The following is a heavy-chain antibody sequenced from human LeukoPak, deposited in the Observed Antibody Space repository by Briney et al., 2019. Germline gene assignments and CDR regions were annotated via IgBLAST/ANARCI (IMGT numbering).Heavy chain of an antibody. J-gene: IGHJ3*02. Sequence: ASVKVSCKASGYTFTSYGISWVRQAPGQGLEWMGWISAYNGNTNYAQKLQGRVTMTIDTSTSTAYTELRSLGSDDTAVYYCAREEEDAFDIWGQGTMVTVSS. CDR1: GYTFTSYG. CDR3: AREEEDAFDI. CDR2: ISAYNGNT. V-gene: IGHV1-18*01.